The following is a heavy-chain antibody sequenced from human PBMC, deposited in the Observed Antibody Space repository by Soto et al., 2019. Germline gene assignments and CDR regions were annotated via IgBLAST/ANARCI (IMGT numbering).Heavy chain of an antibody. J-gene: IGHJ4*02. V-gene: IGHV4-59*08. CDR3: ARSRRGYSGYDYDY. CDR2: IYYSGST. D-gene: IGHD5-12*01. CDR1: GCSISSYY. Sequence: SETLSLTCTVSGCSISSYYWRWIRQPPGKGLEWIGYIYYSGSTNYNPSLKSRVTISVDTSKNQFSLKLSSVTAADTAVYYCARSRRGYSGYDYDYWGQGTLVTVSS.